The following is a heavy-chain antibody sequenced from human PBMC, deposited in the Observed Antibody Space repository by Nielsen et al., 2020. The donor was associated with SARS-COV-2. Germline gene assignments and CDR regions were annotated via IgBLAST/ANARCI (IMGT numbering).Heavy chain of an antibody. CDR1: GFTFSSYE. J-gene: IGHJ4*02. CDR3: ARDRRQLWLMPHFDY. CDR2: ISSSGSTI. Sequence: GGSLRLSCAASGFTFSSYEMNWVRQAPGKGLEWVSYISSSGSTIYYADSVKGRFTISRDNAKNSLYLQMNSLRAEDTAVYYCARDRRQLWLMPHFDYWGQGTLVTVSS. D-gene: IGHD5-18*01. V-gene: IGHV3-48*03.